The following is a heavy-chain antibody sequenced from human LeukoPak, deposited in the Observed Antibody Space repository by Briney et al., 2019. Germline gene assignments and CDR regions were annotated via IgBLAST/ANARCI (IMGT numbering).Heavy chain of an antibody. CDR3: ARNGPHYYDKSGYLDS. CDR2: IDYSRDT. CDR1: GGSISSYY. Sequence: SEALSLTCTVSGGSISSYYWSWIRQPPGKGLEWIGNIDYSRDTNYNPSLRSRVTILVDKSRNQFSLKLNSVTAADTAVYYCARNGPHYYDKSGYLDSWGQGTLVTVSS. J-gene: IGHJ4*02. D-gene: IGHD3-22*01. V-gene: IGHV4-59*03.